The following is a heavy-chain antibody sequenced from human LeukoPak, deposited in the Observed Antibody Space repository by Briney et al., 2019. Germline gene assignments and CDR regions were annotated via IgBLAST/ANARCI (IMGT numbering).Heavy chain of an antibody. Sequence: GGSLRLSCAASGFTFSSYGMHWVRQAPGKGLEWVAVISYDGSNKYYADSVKGRSTISRDNSKNTLYLQMNSLRAEDTAVYYCAKATSGSYGFTTDWGQGTLVTDSS. V-gene: IGHV3-30*18. CDR1: GFTFSSYG. CDR2: ISYDGSNK. J-gene: IGHJ4*02. CDR3: AKATSGSYGFTTD. D-gene: IGHD1-26*01.